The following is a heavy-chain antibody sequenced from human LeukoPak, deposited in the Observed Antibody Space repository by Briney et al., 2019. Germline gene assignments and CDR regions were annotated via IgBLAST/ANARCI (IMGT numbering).Heavy chain of an antibody. CDR2: INSDGSEG. D-gene: IGHD6-6*01. V-gene: IGHV3-7*03. CDR1: GFTFSGFW. J-gene: IGHJ3*01. CDR3: ARSSYSSSSSV. Sequence: GGSLRLSCTVSGFTFSGFWMSWSRQAPGKGLEWVASINSDGSEGYYADVVKGRFTISRDNAKNPLYLQINSLRAEDTAVYYCARSSYSSSSSVWGQGTMVTVSS.